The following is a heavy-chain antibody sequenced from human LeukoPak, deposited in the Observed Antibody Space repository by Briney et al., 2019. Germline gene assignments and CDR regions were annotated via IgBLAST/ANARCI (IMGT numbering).Heavy chain of an antibody. CDR1: GGTFSSYA. V-gene: IGHV1-8*02. J-gene: IGHJ4*02. Sequence: GSSVKVSCKASGGTFSSYAISWVRQATGQGLEWMGWMNANSGNTGYAQKFQGRVTMTRTTSISTAYMELSSLTSEDTAVYYCARTPTGGDIDYWGQGTLVTVSS. D-gene: IGHD2-21*02. CDR2: MNANSGNT. CDR3: ARTPTGGDIDY.